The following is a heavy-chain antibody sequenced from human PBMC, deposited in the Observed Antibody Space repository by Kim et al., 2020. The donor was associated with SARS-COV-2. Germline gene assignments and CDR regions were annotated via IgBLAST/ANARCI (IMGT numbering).Heavy chain of an antibody. J-gene: IGHJ5*02. CDR1: GFTFSTYV. Sequence: GGSLRRSCAASGFTFSTYVMNWVRQASGKGQEWVSTISGSGSSTYYADTVKGRFTISRDNSKNTLYLQMNSLRPEDTEIYYCATAKGSGYYWFDTWGQGT. D-gene: IGHD5-12*01. CDR2: ISGSGSST. CDR3: ATAKGSGYYWFDT. V-gene: IGHV3-23*01.